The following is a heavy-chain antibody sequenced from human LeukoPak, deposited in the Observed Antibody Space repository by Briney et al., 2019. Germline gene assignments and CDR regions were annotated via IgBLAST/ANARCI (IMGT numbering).Heavy chain of an antibody. J-gene: IGHJ4*02. D-gene: IGHD3-3*01. CDR3: ARLPDFWSGYGYYFDY. V-gene: IGHV4-39*01. Sequence: SETLSLTCTVSGGSISSSSYYWGWIRQPPGKGLEWIGSIYYSGSTYYNPSLKSRVTISVDTSKNQFSLKLSSGTAADTAVYYCARLPDFWSGYGYYFDYWGQGTLVTVSS. CDR2: IYYSGST. CDR1: GGSISSSSYY.